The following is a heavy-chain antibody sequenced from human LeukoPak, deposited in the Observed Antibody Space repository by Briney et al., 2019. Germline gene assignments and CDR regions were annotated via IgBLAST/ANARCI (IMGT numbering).Heavy chain of an antibody. Sequence: GGSLRLSCAASGFTFSSYAMSWVRQAPGKGLEWVSAISGSGGSTYYADSVKGRFTISRDNSKNTLYLQMNSLRAEDTAVYCCAKGDYGDYRINWFDPWGQGTLVTVSS. CDR2: ISGSGGST. CDR3: AKGDYGDYRINWFDP. D-gene: IGHD4-17*01. CDR1: GFTFSSYA. V-gene: IGHV3-23*01. J-gene: IGHJ5*02.